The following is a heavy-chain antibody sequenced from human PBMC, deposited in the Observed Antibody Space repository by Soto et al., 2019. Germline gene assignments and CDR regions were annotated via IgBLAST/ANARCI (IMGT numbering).Heavy chain of an antibody. CDR1: GFSLSTSGMC. D-gene: IGHD3-3*02. CDR2: IDWDDDK. V-gene: IGHV2-70*01. J-gene: IGHJ6*02. Sequence: SGPTLVNPTQTLTLTCTFSGFSLSTSGMCVSWIRQPPGKALEWLALIDWDDDKYYSTSLKTRLTISKDTSKNQVVLIMTNMDPVDTATYYCARIISSPYYYGMDVWGQGTTVTVSS. CDR3: ARIISSPYYYGMDV.